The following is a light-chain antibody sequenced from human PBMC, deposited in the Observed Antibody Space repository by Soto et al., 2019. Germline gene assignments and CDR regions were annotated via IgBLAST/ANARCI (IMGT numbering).Light chain of an antibody. CDR2: VAS. CDR3: QQLNNYPRT. CDR1: QGISSY. Sequence: DIELTQSPSFLSASVGDRVTITCRASQGISSYLAWYQQKPGKAPKLLIYVASTLQSGVPSRFSGSGSGTEFTLIISSLQPEDFATYYCQQLNNYPRTFGQGTKVDIK. J-gene: IGKJ1*01. V-gene: IGKV1-9*01.